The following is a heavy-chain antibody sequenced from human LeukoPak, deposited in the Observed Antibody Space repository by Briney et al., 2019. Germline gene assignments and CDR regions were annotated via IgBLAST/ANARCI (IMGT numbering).Heavy chain of an antibody. D-gene: IGHD1-26*01. Sequence: SETLSLTCTVSGGSISSYYWSWIRQPPGKGLEWIGSIYYSGSTYYNPSLKSRVTISVDTSKNQFSLKLSSVTAADTAVYYCARGDHSGSYHWGYWGQGTLVTVSS. CDR1: GGSISSYY. V-gene: IGHV4-59*12. CDR3: ARGDHSGSYHWGY. J-gene: IGHJ4*02. CDR2: IYYSGST.